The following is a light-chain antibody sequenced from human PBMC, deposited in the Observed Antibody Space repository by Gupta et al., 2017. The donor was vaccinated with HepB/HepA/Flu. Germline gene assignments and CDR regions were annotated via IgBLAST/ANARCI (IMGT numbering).Light chain of an antibody. Sequence: SALTQPRSVSGSPGQSVTISCTGTSSDVGAYNYVPWYQQHPGKAPNLMIYEVTKRPSGVPDRFSASKSGNTASLTISGRQAEDEADYYCCSYTNRYTWVFGGGTTLTVL. J-gene: IGLJ3*02. CDR1: SSDVGAYNY. V-gene: IGLV2-11*02. CDR2: EVT. CDR3: CSYTNRYTWV.